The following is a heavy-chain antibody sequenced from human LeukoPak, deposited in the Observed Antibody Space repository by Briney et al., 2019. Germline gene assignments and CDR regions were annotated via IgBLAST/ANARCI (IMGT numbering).Heavy chain of an antibody. Sequence: GGSLRLSCAASGFTVSRSYMSWVRKAPGKCLEWVSVIYSDGNTYYADSVKGRFTVSRDTSKNTMSLQMNSLRGEDTAVYYCARGGSDDWKRFDSWGQGTLVTVSP. CDR3: ARGGSDDWKRFDS. V-gene: IGHV3-53*01. J-gene: IGHJ4*02. CDR2: IYSDGNT. CDR1: GFTVSRSY. D-gene: IGHD1-1*01.